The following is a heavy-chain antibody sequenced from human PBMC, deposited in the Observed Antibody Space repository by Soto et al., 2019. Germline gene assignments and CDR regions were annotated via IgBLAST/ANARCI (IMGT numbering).Heavy chain of an antibody. CDR3: ARTSRFDS. D-gene: IGHD6-6*01. CDR1: GGSFSGYY. CDR2: INHSGST. J-gene: IGHJ4*02. V-gene: IGHV4-34*01. Sequence: QVQLQQWGAGLLKPSETLSLTCAVYGGSFSGYYWSWIRQPPGKGLEWIGEINHSGSTNHNPSLXSXVXXSVDTSKSQFSLKLSSVAAADPAVYYCARTSRFDSWGQGTLVTVSS.